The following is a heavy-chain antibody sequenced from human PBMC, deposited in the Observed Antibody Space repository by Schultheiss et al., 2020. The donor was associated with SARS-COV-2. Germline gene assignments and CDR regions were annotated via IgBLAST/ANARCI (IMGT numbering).Heavy chain of an antibody. V-gene: IGHV4-4*07. J-gene: IGHJ5*02. CDR3: ARLTVTNWFDP. CDR1: GGSISSYY. Sequence: SETLSLTCAVSGGSISSYYWSWIRQPAGKGLEWIGRIYTSGSTNYNPSLKSRVTISVDTSKNQFSLKLSSVTAADTAVYYCARLTVTNWFDPWGQGTLVTVSS. CDR2: IYTSGST. D-gene: IGHD4-17*01.